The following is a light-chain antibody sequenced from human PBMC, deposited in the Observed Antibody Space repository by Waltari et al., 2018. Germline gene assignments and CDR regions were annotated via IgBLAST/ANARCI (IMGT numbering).Light chain of an antibody. Sequence: QSALTQPASVSGSPGQSITISCTGTSSDVGFYNYVSWYQPHPGKAPKLIIYDVSERPSGVSDRFSGSKSGNTASLTISGLQAEDEADYYCNSYTGSSSWVFGGGTKLTVL. CDR1: SSDVGFYNY. V-gene: IGLV2-14*01. CDR3: NSYTGSSSWV. CDR2: DVS. J-gene: IGLJ3*02.